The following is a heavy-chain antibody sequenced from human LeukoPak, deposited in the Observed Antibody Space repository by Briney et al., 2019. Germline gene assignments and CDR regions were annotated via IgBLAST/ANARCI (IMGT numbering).Heavy chain of an antibody. V-gene: IGHV1-2*02. Sequence: ASVKVSCKASGYYFSGFYIHWVRQAPGQGLEWMGWINPNSGGTNYTQNFQGRVTMTRDTSISTAYMELSRLRSDDTAMYYCGRVGTAGTTSPFDYWGQGTLVTVSS. J-gene: IGHJ4*02. CDR1: GYYFSGFY. D-gene: IGHD1-1*01. CDR2: INPNSGGT. CDR3: GRVGTAGTTSPFDY.